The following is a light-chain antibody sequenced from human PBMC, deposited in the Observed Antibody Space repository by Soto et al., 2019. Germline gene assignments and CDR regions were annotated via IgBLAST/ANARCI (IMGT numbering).Light chain of an antibody. J-gene: IGKJ2*01. V-gene: IGKV1-33*01. CDR2: DAS. CDR1: QDIRKS. Sequence: DIQMTQSPSSLSASVGDRVTITCQASQDIRKSLNWYQQKPGKAPKLLIYDASKSDSGVSSRFSGSGSGTDFTFTITNLQPEDIVTYYCQQYDNLPYTFGQGTKLEIK. CDR3: QQYDNLPYT.